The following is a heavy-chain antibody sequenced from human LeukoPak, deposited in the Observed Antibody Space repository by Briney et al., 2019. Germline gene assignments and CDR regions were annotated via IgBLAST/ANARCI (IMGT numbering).Heavy chain of an antibody. J-gene: IGHJ4*02. CDR1: GFTFSSYV. CDR3: ARGADSSGYYSIFYFDY. Sequence: GGSLRLSCSASGFTFSSYVMHWVRQAPGKGLEYVSAISSNGGSTYYADSVKGRFTISRDNSKNTLYLQMSSLRAEDTAVYYCARGADSSGYYSIFYFDYWGQGTLVTVSS. D-gene: IGHD3-22*01. V-gene: IGHV3-64D*09. CDR2: ISSNGGST.